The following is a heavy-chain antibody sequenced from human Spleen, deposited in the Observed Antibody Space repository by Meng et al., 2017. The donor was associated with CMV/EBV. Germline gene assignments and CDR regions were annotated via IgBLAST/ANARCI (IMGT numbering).Heavy chain of an antibody. J-gene: IGHJ5*02. Sequence: GSLRLSCAVYGGSFSGYYWSWIRQPPGKGLEWIGEINHSGSTNYNPSLKSRVTISVDTSKNQFSLKLSSVTAADTAVYYCARVIPIVVVPAAKGWFDPWGQGTLVTVSS. CDR3: ARVIPIVVVPAAKGWFDP. CDR1: GGSFSGYY. D-gene: IGHD2-2*01. CDR2: INHSGST. V-gene: IGHV4-34*01.